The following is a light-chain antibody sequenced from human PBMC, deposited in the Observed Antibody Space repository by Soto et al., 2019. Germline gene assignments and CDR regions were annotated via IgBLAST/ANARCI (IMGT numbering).Light chain of an antibody. CDR3: GTWDSSLSAVV. J-gene: IGLJ2*01. Sequence: QSVLTQPPSVSAAPGQKVTISWSGSSSNIGNNYVSWYQQLPGTAPKLLIYENNKRPSGIPDRFSGSKSGTSATLGITGLQTGDEADYYCGTWDSSLSAVVFGGVTKLTVL. CDR1: SSNIGNNY. CDR2: ENN. V-gene: IGLV1-51*02.